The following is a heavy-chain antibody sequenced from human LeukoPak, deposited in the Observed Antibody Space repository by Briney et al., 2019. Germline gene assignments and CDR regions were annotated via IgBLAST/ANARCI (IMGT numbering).Heavy chain of an antibody. CDR2: IYYSGST. CDR3: ARGYSGYVFRTNNWFDP. CDR1: GGSISSYY. Sequence: SETLSLTCTVSGGSISSYYWSWIRQPPGKGLEWIGYIYYSGSTNYNPSLKSRVTISVDTSKNQFSLKLGSVTAADTAVYYCARGYSGYVFRTNNWFDPWGQGTLVTVSS. J-gene: IGHJ5*02. V-gene: IGHV4-59*01. D-gene: IGHD5-12*01.